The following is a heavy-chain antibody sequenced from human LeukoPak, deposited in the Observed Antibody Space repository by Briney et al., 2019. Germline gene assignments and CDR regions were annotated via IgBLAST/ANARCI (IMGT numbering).Heavy chain of an antibody. J-gene: IGHJ3*02. D-gene: IGHD6-13*01. CDR2: ISGSGGRT. V-gene: IGHV3-23*01. Sequence: GGSLRLSCAASGFTFNSYSINWVRQAPGKGLEWVSAISGSGGRTYYADSVKGRFTISRDNSKNTLNLQMNSLRADDTAVYYCAKDSVFAYSSSWYRVDAFDIWGQGTMVTVSS. CDR1: GFTFNSYS. CDR3: AKDSVFAYSSSWYRVDAFDI.